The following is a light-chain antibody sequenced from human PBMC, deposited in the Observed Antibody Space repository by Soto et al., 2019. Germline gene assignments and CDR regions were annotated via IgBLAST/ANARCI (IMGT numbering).Light chain of an antibody. V-gene: IGLV7-46*01. CDR3: LLSYSGALV. CDR2: DTS. Sequence: QAVVTQEPSLTVSPGGTVTLTCGSSTGAVTSGHYPYWFQQKPGQAPRTRIYDTSNKHSWTPARFSGSLLGGKAALTLSGAQSEDEAEYYCLLSYSGALVFGGGTKVTVL. CDR1: TGAVTSGHY. J-gene: IGLJ3*02.